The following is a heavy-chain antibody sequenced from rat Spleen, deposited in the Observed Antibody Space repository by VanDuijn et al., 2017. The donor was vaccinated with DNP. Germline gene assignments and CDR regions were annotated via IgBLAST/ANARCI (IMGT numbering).Heavy chain of an antibody. CDR2: ITSSGGST. D-gene: IGHD4-3*01. Sequence: EVQLVESGGDLVQPGRSLKLSCVASGFTFNYYWMTWIRHVPGKGLEWVASITSSGGSTNYRDSVKGRFTISRDNAKNTLYLQINSLRSEDTATYYCARGGLYYFDYWGQGVMVTVSS. J-gene: IGHJ2*01. CDR3: ARGGLYYFDY. CDR1: GFTFNYYW. V-gene: IGHV5-31*01.